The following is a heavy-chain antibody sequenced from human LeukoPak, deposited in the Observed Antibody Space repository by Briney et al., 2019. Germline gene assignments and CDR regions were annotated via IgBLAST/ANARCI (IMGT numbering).Heavy chain of an antibody. J-gene: IGHJ6*02. Sequence: SETLSLTCAVYGGSFSGYYWSWIRQPPGKGLEWIGEINHSGSTNYNPSLKSRVTISVDTSKNQFSLKLSSVTAADTAVYYCARRTSGYYYYGMDVWGQGTTVTVS. CDR1: GGSFSGYY. CDR3: ARRTSGYYYYGMDV. CDR2: INHSGST. D-gene: IGHD2-2*01. V-gene: IGHV4-34*01.